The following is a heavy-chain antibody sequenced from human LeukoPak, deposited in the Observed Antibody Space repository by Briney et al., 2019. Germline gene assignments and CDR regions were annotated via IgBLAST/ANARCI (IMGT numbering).Heavy chain of an antibody. CDR1: A. CDR2: ISWNSGSI. Sequence: AMHWVRXAPGKGLEWVSGISWNSGSIGYADSVKGRFTISRDNAKNSLYLQMNSLRAEDTALYYCAKGHFDWLSPIRFDYWGQGTLVTVSS. CDR3: AKGHFDWLSPIRFDY. D-gene: IGHD3-9*01. V-gene: IGHV3-9*01. J-gene: IGHJ4*02.